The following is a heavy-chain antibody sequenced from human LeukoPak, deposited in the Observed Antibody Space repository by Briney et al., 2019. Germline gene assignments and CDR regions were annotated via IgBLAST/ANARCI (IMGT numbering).Heavy chain of an antibody. D-gene: IGHD6-13*01. CDR1: GFTFDDYG. CDR2: INWNGGST. Sequence: GGSLRLSCAASGFTFDDYGMSWVRQAPGKGLEWVFGINWNGGSTGYADSVKGRFTISRDNAKNSLYLQMNSLRAEDTALYYCARDRVAAAGEDDYYYYMDVWGKGTTVTVSS. CDR3: ARDRVAAAGEDDYYYYMDV. V-gene: IGHV3-20*04. J-gene: IGHJ6*03.